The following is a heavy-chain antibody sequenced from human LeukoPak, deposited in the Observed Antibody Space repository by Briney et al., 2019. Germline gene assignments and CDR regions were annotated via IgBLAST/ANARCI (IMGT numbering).Heavy chain of an antibody. V-gene: IGHV3-23*01. Sequence: TGGSLRLSCAASGFTVSSNYMNWVRQAPGKGLEWVSAISGSGGSTYYADSVKSRFTISRDNSKNTLYLQMNSLRAEDTAVYYCAKGYPYDFWSGYYHFGAFDIWGQGTMVTVSS. CDR2: ISGSGGST. CDR1: GFTVSSNY. J-gene: IGHJ3*02. CDR3: AKGYPYDFWSGYYHFGAFDI. D-gene: IGHD3-3*01.